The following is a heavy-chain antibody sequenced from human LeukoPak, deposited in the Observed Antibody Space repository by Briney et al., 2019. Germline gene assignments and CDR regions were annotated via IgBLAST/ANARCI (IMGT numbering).Heavy chain of an antibody. Sequence: GESLKISCKGSGYSFSSYWIGWVRQMPGKGLEWIGIMYPGDSDIRYSPTFQGQVTISADKSINTAYLQWSSLKASDTAIYYCARRGMIVTVDHWGQGTLVTVSS. D-gene: IGHD3-10*01. CDR3: ARRGMIVTVDH. CDR1: GYSFSSYW. J-gene: IGHJ4*02. V-gene: IGHV5-51*01. CDR2: MYPGDSDI.